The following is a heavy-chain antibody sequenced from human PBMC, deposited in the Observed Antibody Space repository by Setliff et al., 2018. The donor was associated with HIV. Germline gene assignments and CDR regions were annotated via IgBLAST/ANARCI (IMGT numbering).Heavy chain of an antibody. J-gene: IGHJ5*02. V-gene: IGHV3-15*01. Sequence: GGSLRLSCAASGFTFNNAWMTWVRQAPGKGLEWVGHIKSKTDGVTTEYAAPVKGRFTISRDDSKTTLYLKMNSLKTEDTAVYYCTTEDPWLRFGHWGQGTLVTVSS. CDR3: TTEDPWLRFGH. D-gene: IGHD5-12*01. CDR2: IKSKTDGVTT. CDR1: GFTFNNAW.